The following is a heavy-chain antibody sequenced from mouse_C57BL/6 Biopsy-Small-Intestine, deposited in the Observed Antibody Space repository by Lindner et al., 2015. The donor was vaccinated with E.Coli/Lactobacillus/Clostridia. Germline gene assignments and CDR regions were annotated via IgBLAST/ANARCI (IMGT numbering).Heavy chain of an antibody. J-gene: IGHJ4*01. CDR2: IIPALNIA. Sequence: SVKVSCKASGGTFSSNPISWVRQAPGQGLEWTGRIIPALNIANYAQKFHGRVTITADTSTNTSYMEFSSLRSDDTAVYYCARIVLTADYEINWVQPWGQGTLVTVSS. D-gene: IGHD2-4*01. V-gene: IGHV1S61*01. CDR3: ARIVLTADYEINWVQP. CDR1: GGTFSSNP.